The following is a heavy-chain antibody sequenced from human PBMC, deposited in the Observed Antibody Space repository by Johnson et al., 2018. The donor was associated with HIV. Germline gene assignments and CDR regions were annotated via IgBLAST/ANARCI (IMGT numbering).Heavy chain of an antibody. J-gene: IGHJ3*02. Sequence: QMLLVESGGGLVQPGGSLRLSCAASGFTFSSYGMHWVRQAPGKGLEWVAVISYDGSNKYYADSVKGRFTISRDNSKNTLYLQMNSLRAEDTAVYYCAREWELLGSAFDIWGQGTMVTVSS. CDR3: AREWELLGSAFDI. CDR1: GFTFSSYG. D-gene: IGHD1-26*01. V-gene: IGHV3-30*03. CDR2: ISYDGSNK.